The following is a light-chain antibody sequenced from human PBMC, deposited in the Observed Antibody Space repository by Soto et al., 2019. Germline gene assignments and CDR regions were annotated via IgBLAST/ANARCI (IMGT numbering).Light chain of an antibody. CDR3: AAWDDSLNGYV. Sequence: QSVLTQPPSASGTPGQRVTISCSGSTSNIGGNTVNWYQQFPGTAPKLLMFKNNQRPSGVPDRFSGSKSGTSASLAISGLQSEDEADYYCAAWDDSLNGYVFGIGTQLTVL. J-gene: IGLJ7*01. CDR1: TSNIGGNT. CDR2: KNN. V-gene: IGLV1-44*01.